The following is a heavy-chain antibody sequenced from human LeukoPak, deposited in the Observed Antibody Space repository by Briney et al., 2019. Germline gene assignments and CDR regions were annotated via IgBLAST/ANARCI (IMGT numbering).Heavy chain of an antibody. Sequence: GGSLRLSCAASGFSIISSYMNWVRQVPGKGLEWVSVIRGRFTISRDNSKNTLCLQMNSLRTEDTAVYYCAKPLMYYYDSSGYYFPFDSWGQGTLVTVSS. CDR1: GFSIISSY. CDR3: AKPLMYYYDSSGYYFPFDS. CDR2: I. J-gene: IGHJ4*02. V-gene: IGHV3-53*05. D-gene: IGHD3-22*01.